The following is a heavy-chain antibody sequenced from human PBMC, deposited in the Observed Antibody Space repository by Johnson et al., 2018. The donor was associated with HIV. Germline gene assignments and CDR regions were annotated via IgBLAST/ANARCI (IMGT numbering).Heavy chain of an antibody. V-gene: IGHV3-15*01. CDR1: GFTFSNAW. CDR3: TTALRGTVTRDGDILDAFDI. CDR2: IKSKTDGGTT. Sequence: VQLVESGGGLVQPGGSLRLSCAASGFTFSNAWMSWVRQAPGKGLEWVGRIKSKTDGGTTDYAAPVKGRFTISRDDSKNTLYLQMNSLKTEDTAVYYCTTALRGTVTRDGDILDAFDIWGQGTMVTVSS. J-gene: IGHJ3*02. D-gene: IGHD5-24*01.